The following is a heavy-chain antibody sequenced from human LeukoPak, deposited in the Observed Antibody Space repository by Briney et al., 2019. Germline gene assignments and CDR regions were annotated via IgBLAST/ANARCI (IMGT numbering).Heavy chain of an antibody. Sequence: PSETLSLTCTVSGGSISTYYWSWIRQPPGKGLEWIGYIYYTGSTNYNPSLKSRVTISLDTCKNQFSLKLSSVTAADTAVYYCARDITGDGDYWGQGTLVTLST. CDR3: ARDITGDGDY. CDR1: GGSISTYY. D-gene: IGHD1-20*01. V-gene: IGHV4-59*01. CDR2: IYYTGST. J-gene: IGHJ4*02.